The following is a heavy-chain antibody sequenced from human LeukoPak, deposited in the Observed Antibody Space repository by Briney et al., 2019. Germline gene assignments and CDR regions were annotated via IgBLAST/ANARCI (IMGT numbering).Heavy chain of an antibody. J-gene: IGHJ4*02. CDR3: ARERTPKHYYGSGNLDRYFDH. Sequence: PGGSLRLSCAASGFTLSDYYMNRIRQAPGKGLEWISFISSSGSTKYYADSVKGRFSISRDTTKNSLYLQMNSLRAEDTAVYYCARERTPKHYYGSGNLDRYFDHWGQGTLVTVSS. D-gene: IGHD3-10*01. V-gene: IGHV3-11*04. CDR2: ISSSGSTK. CDR1: GFTLSDYY.